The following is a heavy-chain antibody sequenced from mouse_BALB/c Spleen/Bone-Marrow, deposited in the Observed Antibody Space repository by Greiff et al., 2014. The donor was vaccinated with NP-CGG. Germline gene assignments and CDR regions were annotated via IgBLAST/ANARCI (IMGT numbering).Heavy chain of an antibody. CDR1: GYTFTSYW. V-gene: IGHV1-5*01. J-gene: IGHJ4*01. CDR2: IYPGNSDT. Sequence: EVQLQQSGTVLARPGASVKMSCKASGYTFTSYWMHWVKQRPGQGLEWIGAIYPGNSDTSYNQKFKGKAKLTAVTSTSTAYMELSSLTNEDSAVYYCTRRLVMITYYAMDYWGQGTSVTVSS. D-gene: IGHD2-4*01. CDR3: TRRLVMITYYAMDY.